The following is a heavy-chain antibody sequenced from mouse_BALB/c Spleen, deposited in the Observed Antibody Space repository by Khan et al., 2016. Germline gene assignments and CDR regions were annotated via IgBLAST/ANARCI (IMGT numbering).Heavy chain of an antibody. CDR1: GYTFTNYV. V-gene: IGHV1S136*01. CDR3: VRGYGNYVRAWFVY. J-gene: IGHJ3*01. CDR2: INPYNDGT. D-gene: IGHD2-10*02. Sequence: VQLQQSGPELVKPGASVKMSCKASGYTFTNYVMYWVKQKPGQGLEWIGYINPYNDGTKYNEKFKGKATLTSDKSSSTAYMELSSLTSEDSAVYYCVRGYGNYVRAWFVYWGQGTLVTVSA.